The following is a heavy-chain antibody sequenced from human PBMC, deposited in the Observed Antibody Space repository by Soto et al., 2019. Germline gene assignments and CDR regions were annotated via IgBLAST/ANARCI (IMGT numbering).Heavy chain of an antibody. D-gene: IGHD4-17*01. J-gene: IGHJ4*02. CDR1: GFTFSSYS. CDR3: ARVGVTTPFGY. V-gene: IGHV3-48*01. CDR2: ISSSSSTI. Sequence: GGSLRLSCAASGFTFSSYSMNWVRQAPGKGLEWVSYISSSSSTIYYADSVKGRFTISRDNAKNSLYLQMNSLRAEDTAVYYCARVGVTTPFGYWGQGTLVTVSS.